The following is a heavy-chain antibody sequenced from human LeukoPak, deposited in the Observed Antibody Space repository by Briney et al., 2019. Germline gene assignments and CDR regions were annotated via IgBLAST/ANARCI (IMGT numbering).Heavy chain of an antibody. D-gene: IGHD6-13*01. CDR1: GGSFSGYY. V-gene: IGHV4-34*01. CDR3: AGVEIGIAAAGNWFDP. CDR2: INHSRST. J-gene: IGHJ5*02. Sequence: SETLSLTCAVYGGSFSGYYWSWIRQPPGKGLEWIGEINHSRSTNYNPSLKSRVTISVDTSKNQFSLKLSSVTAADTAVYYCAGVEIGIAAAGNWFDPWAREPWSPSPQ.